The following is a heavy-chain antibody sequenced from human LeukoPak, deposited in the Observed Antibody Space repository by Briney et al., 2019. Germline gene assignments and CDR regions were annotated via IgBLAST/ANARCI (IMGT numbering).Heavy chain of an antibody. V-gene: IGHV1-69*13. Sequence: RASVKVSCKASGGTFSSYAISWVRQAPGQGLEWMGGIIPIFGTANYAQKFQGRVTITADESTSTAYMELSSLRSEDTAVYYCARGEGSGYVNWFDPWGQGTLVTVSS. CDR3: ARGEGSGYVNWFDP. D-gene: IGHD3-22*01. J-gene: IGHJ5*02. CDR2: IIPIFGTA. CDR1: GGTFSSYA.